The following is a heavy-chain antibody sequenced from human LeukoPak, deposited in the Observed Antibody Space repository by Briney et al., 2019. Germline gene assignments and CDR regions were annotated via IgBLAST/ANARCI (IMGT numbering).Heavy chain of an antibody. V-gene: IGHV3-48*01. CDR3: ARDHHRRLYDSQARDTFDI. CDR1: GFTFSVYA. J-gene: IGHJ3*02. D-gene: IGHD3-22*01. Sequence: PGGSLRLSCAASGFTFSVYAMTWVRQAPGKGLEWVSYIGSTSSTIYYADSVKGRFTISRDNAKNSLYLQMNSLRAEDTAVYYCARDHHRRLYDSQARDTFDIWGQGTMVTVSS. CDR2: IGSTSSTI.